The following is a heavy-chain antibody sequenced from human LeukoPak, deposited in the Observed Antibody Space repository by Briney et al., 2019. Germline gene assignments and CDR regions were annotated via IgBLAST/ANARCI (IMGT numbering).Heavy chain of an antibody. Sequence: SETLSLTCTVSGGSISSYYWSWIRQPAGKGLEWIGYIYYSGSTNYNPSLKSRVTISVDTSKNQFSLKLSSVTAADTAVYYCARDGQAAAASNYYYGMDVWGQGTTVTVSS. CDR2: IYYSGST. V-gene: IGHV4-59*01. CDR1: GGSISSYY. D-gene: IGHD6-13*01. CDR3: ARDGQAAAASNYYYGMDV. J-gene: IGHJ6*02.